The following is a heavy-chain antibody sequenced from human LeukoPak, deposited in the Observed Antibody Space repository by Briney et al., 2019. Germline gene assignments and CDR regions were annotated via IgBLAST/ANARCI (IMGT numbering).Heavy chain of an antibody. CDR1: GYSFTTYW. J-gene: IGHJ4*02. V-gene: IGHV5-51*01. CDR3: ARRTRSYSFDY. CDR2: IYPGDSDT. Sequence: GESMKISCKGSGYSFTTYWIGWVRQMPRKGLEWMGIIYPGDSDTTYSPSFQGQVTFSADKSISTAYLQWSSLKASDTAMYYCARRTRSYSFDYWGQGTLVTVSS.